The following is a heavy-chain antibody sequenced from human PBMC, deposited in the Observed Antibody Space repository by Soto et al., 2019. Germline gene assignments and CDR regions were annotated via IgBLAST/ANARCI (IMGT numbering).Heavy chain of an antibody. CDR3: ACNWGNSLRNWLAP. J-gene: IGHJ5*02. Sequence: SVKVSCKASAVTFPHYALSWVRQAPGQGLEWMGGIIPVLATTTYAQKFQGRVSISADESTSTAYIELSSLNSEDTAVYYCACNWGNSLRNWLAPWGQGTLVTVYS. CDR1: AVTFPHYA. D-gene: IGHD7-27*01. CDR2: IIPVLATT. V-gene: IGHV1-69*13.